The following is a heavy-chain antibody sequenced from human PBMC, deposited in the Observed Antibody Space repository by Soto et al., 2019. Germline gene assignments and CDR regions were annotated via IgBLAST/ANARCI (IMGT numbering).Heavy chain of an antibody. CDR2: ISSSSTNT. D-gene: IGHD6-13*01. CDR1: GFAFSNYS. V-gene: IGHV3-48*01. CDR3: XXXXXGGSPPL. J-gene: IGHJ4*02. Sequence: EVQLVESGGGLVQPGGSLRLSCAGSGFAFSNYSMNWVRQAPGKGLEWVSYISSSSTNTYYAASVRGRFTISRDNAXXXXXXXXXXXXXXXXXXXXXXXXXXGGSPPLWGQGTLVTVSS.